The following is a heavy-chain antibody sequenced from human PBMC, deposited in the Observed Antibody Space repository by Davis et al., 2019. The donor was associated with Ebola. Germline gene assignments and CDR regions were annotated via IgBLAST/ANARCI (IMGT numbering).Heavy chain of an antibody. CDR1: GFIFSSYV. CDR3: ARGSTVTGYWYFDL. Sequence: GGSLRLSCAASGFIFSSYVMSWVRQAPGKGLEWVSTLGTSADTYYAESVKGRFTISRDNSKNTLYLQMNGLRVEDTAMYYCARGSTVTGYWYFDLWGRGTLVNVSS. D-gene: IGHD4-17*01. CDR2: LGTSADT. J-gene: IGHJ2*01. V-gene: IGHV3-23*01.